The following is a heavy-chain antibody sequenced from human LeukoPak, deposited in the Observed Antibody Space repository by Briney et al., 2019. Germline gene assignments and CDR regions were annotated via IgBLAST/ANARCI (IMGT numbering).Heavy chain of an antibody. J-gene: IGHJ4*02. CDR3: AKDSGYDSSGRNSYFDY. V-gene: IGHV3-9*01. Sequence: PGRSLRLSCAASGFTFDDYAMHWVRQAPGKGLEWVSGISWNSGSIGYADSVKGRFTISGDNAKNSLYLQMNSLRAEDTALYYCAKDSGYDSSGRNSYFDYWGQGTLVTVSS. CDR1: GFTFDDYA. CDR2: ISWNSGSI. D-gene: IGHD3-22*01.